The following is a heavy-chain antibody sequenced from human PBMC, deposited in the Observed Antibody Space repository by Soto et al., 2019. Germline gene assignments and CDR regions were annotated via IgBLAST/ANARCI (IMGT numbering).Heavy chain of an antibody. CDR1: GGSISSYY. J-gene: IGHJ6*02. CDR2: IYYSGST. Sequence: QVQLQESGPGLVKPSETLSLTCTVSGGSISSYYWSWIRQPPGKGLEWIGYIYYSGSTNYNPSLTRRVARSGDTSKNQFSPMLSSVTAADTAVYYCARRCRGMDVWGQGTTVTVSS. V-gene: IGHV4-59*01. D-gene: IGHD2-8*01. CDR3: ARRCRGMDV.